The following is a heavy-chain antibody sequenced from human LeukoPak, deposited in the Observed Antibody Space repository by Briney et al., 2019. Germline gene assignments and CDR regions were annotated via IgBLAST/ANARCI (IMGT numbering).Heavy chain of an antibody. CDR2: IYYNGDT. D-gene: IGHD2-2*01. CDR3: ASYGALSGSGNLAYCSSTSCPPTDY. CDR1: GGSISSSRSY. Sequence: SETLSLTCSVSGGSISSSRSYWGWIRQTPGKGLEWVGSIYYNGDTYYNPSFKSRVSMSVDTAKNQISLILTSVTAADTAVYYCASYGALSGSGNLAYCSSTSCPPTDYWGQGTLVTVSS. V-gene: IGHV4-39*07. J-gene: IGHJ4*02.